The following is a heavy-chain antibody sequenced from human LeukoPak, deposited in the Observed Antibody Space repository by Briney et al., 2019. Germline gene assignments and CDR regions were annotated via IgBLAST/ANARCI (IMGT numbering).Heavy chain of an antibody. Sequence: PSETLCLTCTVSGSSISSGEYYWSWIRQHPGKGLEWIGYIYYNRGTYYNTSLKSGVTTSVNTSKNQFSLKLSSVTAAKTAVYYCARDLLDTSMVHYWYFDLWGRGTLVTVSS. J-gene: IGHJ2*01. CDR3: ARDLLDTSMVHYWYFDL. CDR1: GSSISSGEYY. D-gene: IGHD5-18*01. V-gene: IGHV4-31*02. CDR2: IYYNRGT.